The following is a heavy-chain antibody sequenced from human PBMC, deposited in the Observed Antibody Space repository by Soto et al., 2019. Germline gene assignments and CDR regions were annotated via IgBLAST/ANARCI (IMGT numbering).Heavy chain of an antibody. CDR2: TYYRSKWYN. Sequence: SETLSLTCAISGDSVSSSSVTWNWIRQSPSRGLEWLGRTYYRSKWYNDYAESVKSRITINPDTSKNQFSLHLYSVTPEDTAVYYCVRLIGNSWLDFWGQGTLVTVSS. CDR3: VRLIGNSWLDF. V-gene: IGHV6-1*01. D-gene: IGHD1-26*01. CDR1: GDSVSSSSVT. J-gene: IGHJ5*01.